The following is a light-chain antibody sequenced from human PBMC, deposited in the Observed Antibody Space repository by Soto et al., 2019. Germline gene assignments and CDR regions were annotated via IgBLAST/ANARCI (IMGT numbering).Light chain of an antibody. CDR1: QSVSSD. CDR3: QQYNNWPQT. Sequence: EIVMKQSPASLSVSPGDRPTLSCRATQSVSSDLAWPQQKPGHAPSLLISGSSTRATGIPARFSGSGSGTEVTLTITSLQSEDVEVYYCQQYNNWPQTFGQGTKVDIK. V-gene: IGKV3-15*01. CDR2: GSS. J-gene: IGKJ1*01.